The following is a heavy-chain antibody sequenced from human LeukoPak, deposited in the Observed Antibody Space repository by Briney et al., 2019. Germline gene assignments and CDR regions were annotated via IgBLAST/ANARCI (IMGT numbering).Heavy chain of an antibody. CDR2: INPNSGGT. J-gene: IGHJ6*03. V-gene: IGHV1-2*02. CDR3: ARGGAAQYYYYMDV. Sequence: ASVKVSCKASGYTFTSYYMHWVRQAPGQGLEWMGWINPNSGGTNYAQKFQGRVTMTRDTSISTAYMELSRLRSDDTAVYYCARGGAAQYYYYMDVWGKGTTVTVSS. CDR1: GYTFTSYY. D-gene: IGHD6-6*01.